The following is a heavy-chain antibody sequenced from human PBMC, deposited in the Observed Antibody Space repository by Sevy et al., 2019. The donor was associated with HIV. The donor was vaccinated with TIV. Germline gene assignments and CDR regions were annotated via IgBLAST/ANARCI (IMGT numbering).Heavy chain of an antibody. J-gene: IGHJ5*02. D-gene: IGHD2-15*01. CDR3: ARGTTPLGSGYNWFDP. CDR2: IYYSGST. Sequence: SETLSLTCTVSGGSISSYYWSWIRQPPGKGLEWIGYIYYSGSTNYNPSLKSRVTISVDTSKNQFSLKLSSVTAADTAVNYCARGTTPLGSGYNWFDPWGQGTLVTVSS. V-gene: IGHV4-59*01. CDR1: GGSISSYY.